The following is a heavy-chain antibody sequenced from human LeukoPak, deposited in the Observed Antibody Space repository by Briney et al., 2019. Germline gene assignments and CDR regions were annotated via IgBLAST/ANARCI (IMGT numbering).Heavy chain of an antibody. D-gene: IGHD5-12*01. J-gene: IGHJ4*02. CDR2: ISSSSYI. Sequence: GSLRLSFAASGFTFSSYSMNWVRQAPGKGLEWVSSISSSSYIYYADSVKGRFTISRDNAKNSLYLQMNSLRAEDTAVYYCARGEMASFDYWGQGTLVTVSS. V-gene: IGHV3-21*01. CDR1: GFTFSSYS. CDR3: ARGEMASFDY.